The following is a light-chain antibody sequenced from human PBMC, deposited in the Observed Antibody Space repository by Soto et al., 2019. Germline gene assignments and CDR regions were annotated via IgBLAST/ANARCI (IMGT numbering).Light chain of an antibody. CDR1: QGITNY. J-gene: IGKJ5*01. V-gene: IGKV1-39*01. Sequence: DIQIAHSPSSLSASVGDRVTITCRASQGITNYLNWYQQRPGKAPKLLIYAASSLQAGVPSRFSGSGSGTDFTLPINTLQYEDFAPYLCQQTYHPPLTFGQGTRLEIK. CDR2: AAS. CDR3: QQTYHPPLT.